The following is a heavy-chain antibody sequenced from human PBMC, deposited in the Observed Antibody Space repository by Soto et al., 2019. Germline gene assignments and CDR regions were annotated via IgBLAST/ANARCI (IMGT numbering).Heavy chain of an antibody. D-gene: IGHD3-22*01. CDR1: GGSISRAGYS. V-gene: IGHV4-30-2*06. CDR2: IYNSGST. Sequence: QLQLQESGSRLVKPSQTLSLTCAVSGGSISRAGYSWSWIRQSPGKGLEWIGDIYNSGSTFYNPSLKSRLPISVDRSKNQLSLQLNSVPAAHTAVYYCASSRVVTTYFDYWGQGPLVTVCS. J-gene: IGHJ4*02. CDR3: ASSRVVTTYFDY.